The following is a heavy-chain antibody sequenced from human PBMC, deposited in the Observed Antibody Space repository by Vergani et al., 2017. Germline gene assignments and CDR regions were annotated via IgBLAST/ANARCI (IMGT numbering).Heavy chain of an antibody. Sequence: EVQLVESGGGLVQPGRSLRLSCAASGFTFDDYAMHWVRQAPGKGLEWVSGISWNSGSIGYADSVKGRFTISRDNSKNTLYLQMNSLRAEDTAVYYCARDGPILTGYYSGDGYFDYWGQGTLVTVSS. D-gene: IGHD3-9*01. V-gene: IGHV3-9*01. J-gene: IGHJ4*02. CDR2: ISWNSGSI. CDR1: GFTFDDYA. CDR3: ARDGPILTGYYSGDGYFDY.